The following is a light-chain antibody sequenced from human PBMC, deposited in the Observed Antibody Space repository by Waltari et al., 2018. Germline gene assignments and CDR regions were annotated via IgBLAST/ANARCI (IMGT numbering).Light chain of an antibody. CDR2: EVT. V-gene: IGLV2-14*01. CDR1: TSDIVSYNF. Sequence: QSALTQPASVSGSPGQSITISSTGTTSDIVSYNFVSGYQHHPGKAPKPIIFEVTNRPSGVSNRFSGSKAGNTASLIISGLQGEDEADYYCSSYMDTTALELFGGGTSLTVL. CDR3: SSYMDTTALEL. J-gene: IGLJ2*01.